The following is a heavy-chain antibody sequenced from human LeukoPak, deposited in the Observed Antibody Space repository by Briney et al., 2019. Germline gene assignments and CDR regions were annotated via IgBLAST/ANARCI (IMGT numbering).Heavy chain of an antibody. Sequence: SETLSLTCTVSGGSISSSSYYWGWIRQPPGKGLEWIGSIYYSGSTYYNPSLKSRVTISVDTSKNQFSLKLGSVTAADTAVYYCARGAKRSDCGGDCSGPFDYWGQGTLVTVSS. CDR3: ARGAKRSDCGGDCSGPFDY. CDR1: GGSISSSSYY. V-gene: IGHV4-39*01. J-gene: IGHJ4*02. CDR2: IYYSGST. D-gene: IGHD2-21*02.